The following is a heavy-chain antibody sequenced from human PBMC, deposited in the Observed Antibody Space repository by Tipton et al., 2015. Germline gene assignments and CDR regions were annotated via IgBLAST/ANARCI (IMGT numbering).Heavy chain of an antibody. J-gene: IGHJ5*02. Sequence: SLRLSCAASGFTFSDYYMSWIRQAPGKGLEWVSYISSSGSTIYYADSVKGRFTISRDNAKNSLYLQMNSLRAEDSAVYYCARARILGGWFDPWGQGTLVTVSS. V-gene: IGHV3-11*01. CDR1: GFTFSDYY. CDR2: ISSSGSTI. CDR3: ARARILGGWFDP.